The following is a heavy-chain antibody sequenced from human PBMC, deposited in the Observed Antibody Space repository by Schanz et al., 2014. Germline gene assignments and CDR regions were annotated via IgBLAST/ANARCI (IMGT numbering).Heavy chain of an antibody. CDR3: TTYCDGGCAIDN. D-gene: IGHD6-19*01. Sequence: VHLVESGGGVVQPGRSLRLSCATSGFTFSRFGMHWVRQAPGKGPEWVGRIKSKTDGGTTDYAAPVKGRFTISRDDSKNTLFLQMNSLKTEDTAVYYCTTYCDGGCAIDNWGQGALVTVSS. J-gene: IGHJ4*02. CDR1: GFTFSRFG. CDR2: IKSKTDGGTT. V-gene: IGHV3-15*01.